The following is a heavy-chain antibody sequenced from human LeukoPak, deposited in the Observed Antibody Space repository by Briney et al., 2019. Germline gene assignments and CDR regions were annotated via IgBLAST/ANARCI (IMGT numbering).Heavy chain of an antibody. D-gene: IGHD3-22*01. V-gene: IGHV1-18*01. CDR1: GGTFSSYA. J-gene: IGHJ3*02. CDR2: ISAYNGNT. CDR3: ASAYDSSGYSVFGAFDI. Sequence: GASVKVSCKASGGTFSSYAISWVRQAPGQGLEWMGWISAYNGNTNYAQKLQGRVTMTTDTSTSTAYMELRSLRSDDTAVYYCASAYDSSGYSVFGAFDIWGQGTMVTVSS.